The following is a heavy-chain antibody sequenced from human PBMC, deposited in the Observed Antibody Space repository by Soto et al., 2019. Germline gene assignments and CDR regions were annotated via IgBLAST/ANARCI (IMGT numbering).Heavy chain of an antibody. V-gene: IGHV3-23*01. CDR1: GFTFSSYT. CDR2: FSGRDATT. D-gene: IGHD1-26*01. J-gene: IGHJ5*02. CDR3: VRTIVGATKGGWFDP. Sequence: GGSLRLSCTASGFTFSSYTISWVRQAPGKGLEWVSSFSGRDATTYYADSVKGRFTISRDNSKNTLYLQMNSLRAEDTALYFCVRTIVGATKGGWFDPWGQGALVTVSS.